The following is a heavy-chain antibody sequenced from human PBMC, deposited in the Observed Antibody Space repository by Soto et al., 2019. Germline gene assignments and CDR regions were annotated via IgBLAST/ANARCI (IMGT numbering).Heavy chain of an antibody. CDR2: IYPDDSDT. J-gene: IGHJ6*02. D-gene: IGHD4-4*01. Sequence: PGESLKISCKGSGYSFTSNWIAWVRQMPGKGLEWMGIIYPDDSDTRYSPSFQGQVTISADKSISTAYVQWSSLKASDTAMYYCARQYHPYIMDVWGQGTTVTSP. CDR3: ARQYHPYIMDV. CDR1: GYSFTSNW. V-gene: IGHV5-51*01.